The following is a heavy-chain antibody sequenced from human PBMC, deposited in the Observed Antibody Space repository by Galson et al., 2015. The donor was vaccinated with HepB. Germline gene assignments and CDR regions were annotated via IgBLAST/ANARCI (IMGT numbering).Heavy chain of an antibody. J-gene: IGHJ4*02. D-gene: IGHD1-26*01. V-gene: IGHV5-51*03. CDR3: ASRTTNSGVYYALSYIDY. CDR1: GYSFTSYW. CDR2: IYPGDSDT. Sequence: QSGAEVKKPGESLKISCKGSGYSFTSYWIGWVRQMPGKGLEWMGIIYPGDSDTRYSPSFQGQVTISADKSISTAYLQWSSLKASGTAMYYCASRTTNSGVYYALSYIDYWGPVTLFTVPS.